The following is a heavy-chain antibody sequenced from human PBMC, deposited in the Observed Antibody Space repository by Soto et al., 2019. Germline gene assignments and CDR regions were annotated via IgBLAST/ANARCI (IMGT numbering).Heavy chain of an antibody. CDR2: IVVGSGNT. D-gene: IGHD5-18*01. J-gene: IGHJ4*02. CDR3: AAPRGYSYATDY. CDR1: GFTFTSSA. V-gene: IGHV1-58*01. Sequence: PSVKVSCKASGFTFTSSAVQWVRQARGQRLEWIGWIVVGSGNTNYAQKFQERVTITRDMSTSTAYMELSSLRSEDTAVYYCAAPRGYSYATDYWGQGTLVTVSS.